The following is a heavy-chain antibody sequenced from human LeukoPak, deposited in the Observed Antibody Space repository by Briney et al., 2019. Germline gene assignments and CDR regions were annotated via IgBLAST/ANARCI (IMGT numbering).Heavy chain of an antibody. Sequence: QSGGSLRLSCAASGFTFSSYAMSWVRQAPGKGLEWVSAISGSGGSTYYADSVKGRFTISRDNSKNTLYLQMNSLRAEDTAVYYCAKIPIYCSSTSCYSGGYGMDVWGQGTTVTVSS. CDR1: GFTFSSYA. CDR2: ISGSGGST. D-gene: IGHD2-2*02. CDR3: AKIPIYCSSTSCYSGGYGMDV. V-gene: IGHV3-23*01. J-gene: IGHJ6*02.